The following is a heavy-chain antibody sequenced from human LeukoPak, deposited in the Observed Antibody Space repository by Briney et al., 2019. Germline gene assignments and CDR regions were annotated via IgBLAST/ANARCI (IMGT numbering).Heavy chain of an antibody. V-gene: IGHV3-23*01. D-gene: IGHD4-17*01. CDR3: AKGDRYGDYYFDY. Sequence: GGSLRLSCAASGFTFSSYAMSWVRQAPGKGLEWVSAISGSGGSTYYADSVKGRFTISRDSSKNTLYLQMNSLRAEDTAVYYCAKGDRYGDYYFDYWGQGTLVTVSS. CDR2: ISGSGGST. CDR1: GFTFSSYA. J-gene: IGHJ4*02.